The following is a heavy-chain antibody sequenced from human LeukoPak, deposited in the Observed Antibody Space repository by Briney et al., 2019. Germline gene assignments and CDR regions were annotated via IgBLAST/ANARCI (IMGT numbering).Heavy chain of an antibody. CDR2: INPDSGGT. CDR1: GYTFTGYY. D-gene: IGHD4-17*01. J-gene: IGHJ4*02. V-gene: IGHV1-2*02. CDR3: AISTTVTTPLDY. Sequence: ASVKVSCKASGYTFTGYYMHWVRQAPGQGLEWMGWINPDSGGTNYAQKFQGRVTMIRDTSISTAYMELSRLRSDDTAVYYCAISTTVTTPLDYWGQGTLVTVSS.